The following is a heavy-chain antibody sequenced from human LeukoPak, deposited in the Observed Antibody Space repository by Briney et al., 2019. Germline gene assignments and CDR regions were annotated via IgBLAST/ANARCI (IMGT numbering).Heavy chain of an antibody. CDR2: IYTSGST. CDR1: GGSITSGSYY. V-gene: IGHV4-61*02. CDR3: ARDLQYVGAFDI. Sequence: SQTLSLTCTVSGGSITSGSYYWSWIRQPAGKGLEWIGRIYTSGSTNYNPSLKSRVTISVDTSKNQFSLKLTSVTAADTAVYYCARDLQYVGAFDIWGQGTMVTVSS. D-gene: IGHD3-16*01. J-gene: IGHJ3*02.